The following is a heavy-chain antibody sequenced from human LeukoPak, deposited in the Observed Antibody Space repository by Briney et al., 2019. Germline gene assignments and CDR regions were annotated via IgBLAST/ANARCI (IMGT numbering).Heavy chain of an antibody. CDR1: GGSFSGYY. Sequence: SETLSLTCAVYGGSFSGYYWSWIRQPPGKGLEWIGEINHSGSTNYNPSLKSRVTISVDTSKNQFSLKLSSVTAADTAVYYCAREDGTTVPLDYWGQGTLVTVSS. CDR2: INHSGST. CDR3: AREDGTTVPLDY. D-gene: IGHD4-11*01. J-gene: IGHJ4*02. V-gene: IGHV4-34*01.